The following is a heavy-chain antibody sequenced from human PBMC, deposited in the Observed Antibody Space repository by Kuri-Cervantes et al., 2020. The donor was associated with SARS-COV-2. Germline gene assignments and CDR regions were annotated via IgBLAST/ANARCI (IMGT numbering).Heavy chain of an antibody. CDR2: MNPNSGNT. D-gene: IGHD1-26*01. CDR1: GYTFTSYD. CDR3: ATTFAFLMGATYDY. V-gene: IGHV1-8*03. J-gene: IGHJ4*02. Sequence: ASVKVSCKASGYTFTSYDINWVRQATGQGLEWMGWMNPNSGNTGYAQKFQGRVTITRNTSISTAYMELSSLRSEDTAMYYCATTFAFLMGATYDYWGQGTLVTVSS.